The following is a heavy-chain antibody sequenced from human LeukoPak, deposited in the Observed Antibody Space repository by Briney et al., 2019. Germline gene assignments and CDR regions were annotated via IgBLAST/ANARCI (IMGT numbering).Heavy chain of an antibody. D-gene: IGHD2-2*01. CDR1: GFTFSSYW. V-gene: IGHV3-74*01. J-gene: IGHJ3*02. CDR3: ASNTYADYVSFDI. Sequence: GGSLRLSCAASGFTFSSYWMHGVRQAPGKGLVWVSRIKSDGSSISYADSVKGRFTISRDNAKNTLYLQMNSLRAEDTAVYYCASNTYADYVSFDIWGQGTMVTVSS. CDR2: IKSDGSSI.